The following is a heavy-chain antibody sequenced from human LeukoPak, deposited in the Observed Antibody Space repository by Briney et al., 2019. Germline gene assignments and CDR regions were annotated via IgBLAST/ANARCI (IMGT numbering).Heavy chain of an antibody. Sequence: GGSLRLSCAASGFAFSSQAMGWVRQAPGKGLEWVSVISDSGSITYYADSVKGRFTISRHNPKNTLFLQMNSLRADDTAVYYGAKDARRTSGWYFFDYWGQGALVTVSS. CDR3: AKDARRTSGWYFFDY. J-gene: IGHJ4*02. CDR1: GFAFSSQA. CDR2: ISDSGSIT. D-gene: IGHD6-19*01. V-gene: IGHV3-23*01.